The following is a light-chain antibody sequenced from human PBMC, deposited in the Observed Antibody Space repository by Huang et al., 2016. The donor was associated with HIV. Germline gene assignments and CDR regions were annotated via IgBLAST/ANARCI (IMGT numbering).Light chain of an antibody. J-gene: IGKJ1*01. CDR3: QKYNSVPRT. CDR2: VTS. V-gene: IGKV1-27*01. CDR1: QDIGTY. Sequence: DIQMTQSPSSLSASVGDRVTVPCRACQDIGTYLAWDQHKPGKVPTLLSYVTSTLQAGGPSRLSGSGSGTNFTLTIGSLRPEDVATYYCQKYNSVPRTFGHGTKVQIK.